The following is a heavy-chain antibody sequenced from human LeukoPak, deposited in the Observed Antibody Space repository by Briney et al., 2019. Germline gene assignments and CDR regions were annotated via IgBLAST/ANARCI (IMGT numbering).Heavy chain of an antibody. CDR2: ITDEGGNT. CDR3: AKRTDASRYSGSDY. V-gene: IGHV3-23*01. Sequence: QPGGSLRLSCAGFGFTFSNYAMSWVRQAPGKGREWVSVITDEGGNTEYADSVKGRFTISRDNYRNTLYLQMNSLRAEDSAVYFCAKRTDASRYSGSDYWGQGTLVTVSS. J-gene: IGHJ4*02. D-gene: IGHD5-12*01. CDR1: GFTFSNYA.